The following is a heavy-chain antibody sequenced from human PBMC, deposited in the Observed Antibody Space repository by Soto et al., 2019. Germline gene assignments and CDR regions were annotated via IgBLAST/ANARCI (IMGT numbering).Heavy chain of an antibody. J-gene: IGHJ4*02. CDR1: GFTFSSYG. CDR2: IWYDGSNK. CDR3: ARDWDIAAAGYFDY. V-gene: IGHV3-33*01. Sequence: PGGSLRLSCAASGFTFSSYGMHWVRQAPGKGLEWVAVIWYDGSNKYYADSVKGRFTISRDNSKNTLYLQMNSLRAEDTAVYYCARDWDIAAAGYFDYWGQGTLVTVSS. D-gene: IGHD6-13*01.